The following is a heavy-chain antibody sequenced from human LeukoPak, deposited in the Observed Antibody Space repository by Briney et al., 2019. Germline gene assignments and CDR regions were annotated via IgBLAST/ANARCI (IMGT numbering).Heavy chain of an antibody. J-gene: IGHJ4*02. V-gene: IGHV3-7*01. CDR1: GFTFSSHW. Sequence: GGSLRLSCAASGFTFSSHWMSWVRQVPGKGLEGVANIKEDGTEKYYVDSVKGRFTISRDNAKNSLYLQMNSLRAEDTAVYYCARDSHYDRSRHGYYFDFWGQGTLVTVSS. CDR2: IKEDGTEK. CDR3: ARDSHYDRSRHGYYFDF. D-gene: IGHD3-22*01.